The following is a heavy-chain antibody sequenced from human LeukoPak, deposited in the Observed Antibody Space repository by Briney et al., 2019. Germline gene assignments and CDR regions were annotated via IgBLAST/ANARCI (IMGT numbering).Heavy chain of an antibody. CDR3: ALGPATYSYSHMDV. V-gene: IGHV1-8*02. CDR1: GYTFISYD. CDR2: MNPYSGYT. J-gene: IGHJ6*02. Sequence: ASVKVSCKASGYTFISYDINWVRQATGQGLEGMGRMNPYSGYTGYAQKFQGRVTMTRNTSISTAYMDLSSLTSEDTAVYFCALGPATYSYSHMDVWGQGTTVTVSS.